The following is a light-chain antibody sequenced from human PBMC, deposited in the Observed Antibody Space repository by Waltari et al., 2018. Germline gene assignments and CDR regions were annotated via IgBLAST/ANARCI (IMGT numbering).Light chain of an antibody. J-gene: IGKJ1*01. CDR1: QSVRRA. V-gene: IGKV3-20*01. CDR3: QHYVSLPAT. Sequence: EIELTQSPGTLSLSPGETATLSCRASQSVRRALAWYQQKPGQAPRLLIYDASSRATGIPDRFSGSGSGTDFSLTISRLEAEDFAVYYCQHYVSLPATFGQGTKVEIK. CDR2: DAS.